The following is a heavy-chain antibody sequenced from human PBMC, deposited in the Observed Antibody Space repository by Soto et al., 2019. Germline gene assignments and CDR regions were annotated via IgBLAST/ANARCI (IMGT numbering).Heavy chain of an antibody. J-gene: IGHJ6*02. D-gene: IGHD2-2*01. CDR3: ARSLLDEYSSSWRSAYYGMDV. CDR2: INPNSGGT. Sequence: QVQLAQSGAEVKKPGASVKVSCKASGFTFSAYYIYWVRQAPGQGLEWIGWINPNSGGTNNAQKFQGRVTMTRDTSTSTVYMELSALISDDTAVYFCARSLLDEYSSSWRSAYYGMDVWGQGTTVTVSS. CDR1: GFTFSAYY. V-gene: IGHV1-2*02.